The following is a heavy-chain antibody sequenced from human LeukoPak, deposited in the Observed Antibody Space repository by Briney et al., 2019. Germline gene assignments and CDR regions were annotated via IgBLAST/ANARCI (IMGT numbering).Heavy chain of an antibody. Sequence: SETLSLTCTVSGGSTSSYYWSWIRQPPGKGLEWIGYIYYSGSTNYNPSLKSRVTISVDTSKNQFSLKLSSVTAADTAVYYCARLYGSGSYNYYYYYYMDVWGKGTTVTVSS. CDR1: GGSTSSYY. J-gene: IGHJ6*03. D-gene: IGHD3-10*01. V-gene: IGHV4-59*08. CDR3: ARLYGSGSYNYYYYYYMDV. CDR2: IYYSGST.